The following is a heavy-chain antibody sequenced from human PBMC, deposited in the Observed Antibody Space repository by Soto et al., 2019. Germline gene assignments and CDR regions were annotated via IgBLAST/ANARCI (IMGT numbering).Heavy chain of an antibody. V-gene: IGHV4-30-4*01. CDR2: IYQSGTA. CDR1: GEYLRIGYYY. J-gene: IGHJ5*02. CDR3: VRDLGSRFMEWPRSAP. D-gene: IGHD3-3*01. Sequence: SETSDRTSTVAGEYLRIGYYYWTWMSQPPGKGLEWIGFIYQSGTAKYNPSLISRVSISLDTSKNQFFLRLNYVTAADTAVYYCVRDLGSRFMEWPRSAPWGQGRLVTVSS.